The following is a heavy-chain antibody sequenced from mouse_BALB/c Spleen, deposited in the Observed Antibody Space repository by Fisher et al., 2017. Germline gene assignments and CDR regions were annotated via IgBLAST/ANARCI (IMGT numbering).Heavy chain of an antibody. V-gene: IGHV1-80*01. J-gene: IGHJ4*01. Sequence: KFKGKATLTSDKSSSTAYMELSSLTSEDSAVYYCAPQAFYAMDYWGQGTSVTVSS. CDR3: APQAFYAMDY.